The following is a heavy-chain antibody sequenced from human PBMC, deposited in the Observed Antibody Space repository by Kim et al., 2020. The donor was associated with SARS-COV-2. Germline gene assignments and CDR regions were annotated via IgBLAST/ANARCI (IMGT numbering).Heavy chain of an antibody. CDR3: ARGSFLVRQQQQSSRAWQLRNRYNWFDP. CDR1: GFTFSSYA. J-gene: IGHJ5*02. D-gene: IGHD6-13*01. Sequence: GGSLRLSCAASGFTFSSYAMHWVRQAPGKGLEWVAVISYDGSNKYYADSVKGRFTISRDNSKNTLYLQMNSLRAEDTAVYYCARGSFLVRQQQQSSRAWQLRNRYNWFDPWGQGTLVTVSS. CDR2: ISYDGSNK. V-gene: IGHV3-30*04.